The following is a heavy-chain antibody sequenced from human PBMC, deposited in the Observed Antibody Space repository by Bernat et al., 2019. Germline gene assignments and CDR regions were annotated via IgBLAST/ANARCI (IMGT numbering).Heavy chain of an antibody. CDR3: ARRRGSASLAY. V-gene: IGHV3-7*03. CDR2: IKEDGSDK. D-gene: IGHD6-19*01. J-gene: IGHJ4*02. Sequence: EVQLVESGVVLVQPGGSLRLSCSASGFTFRGYWMTWVRQAPGKGLECVANIKEDGSDKYYVDSMKGRFTITRENAQNSLYIQLNSLRVEDTAVYYCARRRGSASLAYWGQGTLITVSS. CDR1: GFTFRGYW.